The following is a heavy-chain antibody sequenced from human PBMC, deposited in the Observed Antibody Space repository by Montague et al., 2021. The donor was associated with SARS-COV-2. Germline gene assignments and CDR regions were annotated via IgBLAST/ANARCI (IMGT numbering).Heavy chain of an antibody. J-gene: IGHJ4*02. D-gene: IGHD6-13*01. CDR2: IYPSGGIFDSGRT. V-gene: IGHV4-4*07. CDR1: GGSISGYF. Sequence: SETLSLTCSVSGGSISGYFWSWIRQPAGKGLEWIGRIYPSGGIFDSGRTNYHPSLKGRVTVSIDTSRNQFSLSLNSVTAADTAVYFCARDSDFSSWHEAEELFDYWGQGILVAVSS. CDR3: ARDSDFSSWHEAEELFDY.